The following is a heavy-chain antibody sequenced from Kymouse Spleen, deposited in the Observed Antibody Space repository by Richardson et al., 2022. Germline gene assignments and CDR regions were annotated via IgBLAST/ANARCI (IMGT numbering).Heavy chain of an antibody. Sequence: QVQLQQWGAGLLKPSETLSLTCAVYGGSFSGYYWSWIRQPPGKGLEWIGEINHSGSTNYNPSLKSRVTISVDTSKNQFSLKLSSVTAADTAVYYCARDSSVYYGMDVWGQGTTVTVSS. V-gene: IGHV4-34*01. CDR3: ARDSSVYYGMDV. J-gene: IGHJ6*02. CDR2: INHSGST. CDR1: GGSFSGYY. D-gene: IGHD6-19*01.